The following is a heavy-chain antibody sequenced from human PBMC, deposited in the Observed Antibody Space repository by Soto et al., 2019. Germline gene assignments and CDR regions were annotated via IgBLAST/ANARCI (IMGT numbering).Heavy chain of an antibody. CDR1: GFTFSSYA. V-gene: IGHV3-30-3*01. Sequence: PGGSLRLSCAASGFTFSSYAMHWVRQAPGKGLEWVAVISSYDGSNKYYADSVKGRFTISRDNSKNTLYLQMNSLRAEDTAVYYCVRFKGCVGGSCHPYFDYWGQGTLVTVSS. CDR2: ISSYDGSNK. J-gene: IGHJ4*02. CDR3: VRFKGCVGGSCHPYFDY. D-gene: IGHD2-15*01.